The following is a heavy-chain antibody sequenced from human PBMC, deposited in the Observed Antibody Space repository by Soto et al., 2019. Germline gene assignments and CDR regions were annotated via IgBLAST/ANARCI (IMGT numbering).Heavy chain of an antibody. Sequence: PGGSLRLSCAASGFTLSGYAMDWVRQAPGKGLEYVSGISSNGVGTYYANSVQGRFTISRDNSKNTLYLQMNSLRAEDTAVYYCAKVRLLWFGELLYVPYYFDYWGQGTLVTVSS. J-gene: IGHJ4*02. D-gene: IGHD3-10*01. CDR1: GFTLSGYA. CDR2: ISSNGVGT. V-gene: IGHV3-64*04. CDR3: AKVRLLWFGELLYVPYYFDY.